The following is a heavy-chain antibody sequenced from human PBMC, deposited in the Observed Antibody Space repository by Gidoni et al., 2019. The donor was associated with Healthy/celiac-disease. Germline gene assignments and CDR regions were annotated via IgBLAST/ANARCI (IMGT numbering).Heavy chain of an antibody. CDR2: INHSGST. J-gene: IGHJ4*02. CDR1: GGSFSGYY. D-gene: IGHD3-3*01. V-gene: IGHV4-34*01. Sequence: QVQLQQWGAGLLKPSEPLSLTCAVYGGSFSGYYWSWIRQPPGKGLEWIGEINHSGSTNYNPSLKSRVTISVDTSKNQFSLKLSSVTAADTAVYYCARGRGFGVVIPPPFDYWGQGTLVTVSS. CDR3: ARGRGFGVVIPPPFDY.